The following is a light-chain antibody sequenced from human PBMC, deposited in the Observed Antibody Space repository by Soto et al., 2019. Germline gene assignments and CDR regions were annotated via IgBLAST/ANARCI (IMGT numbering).Light chain of an antibody. V-gene: IGKV3-15*01. Sequence: EIVMTQSPATLSLSPGDSATLSCRASQSVSIKLAWYQQRPCQAPRLLIYDTYTRATGIPARFSGSGSGTEFTLTISSLQSEDFAVYYCQQYNNWPPITCGQGTRLEIK. CDR3: QQYNNWPPIT. CDR1: QSVSIK. CDR2: DTY. J-gene: IGKJ5*01.